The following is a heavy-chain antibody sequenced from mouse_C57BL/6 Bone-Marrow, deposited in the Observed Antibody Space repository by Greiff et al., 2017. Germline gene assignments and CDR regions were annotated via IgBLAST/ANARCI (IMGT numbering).Heavy chain of an antibody. D-gene: IGHD1-1*01. CDR1: GFTFTSYW. V-gene: IGHV1-62-3*01. Sequence: QVQLQQPGAELVKPGASVKLSSKASGFTFTSYWMHWVKQRPGRGLEWIGRIDPNSGGTKYNAKFQGKATLTVDKPSNPAYLQLSSLTSEASAVFFYSRGSRYAMDYWGQGTSVTVSS. CDR3: SRGSRYAMDY. J-gene: IGHJ4*01. CDR2: IDPNSGGT.